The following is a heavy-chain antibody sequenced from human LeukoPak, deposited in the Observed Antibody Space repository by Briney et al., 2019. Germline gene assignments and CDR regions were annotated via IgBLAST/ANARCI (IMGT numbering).Heavy chain of an antibody. CDR1: GGSISSYY. V-gene: IGHV4-59*01. CDR2: IYYSGST. D-gene: IGHD2-15*01. CDR3: AGSYYYYGMDV. Sequence: KTSETLSLTCTVSGGSISSYYWSWIRQPPGKGLEWIGYIYYSGSTNYNPSLKSRVTISVDTSKNQFSLKLSSVTAADTAVYYCAGSYYYYGMDVWGQGTTVTVSS. J-gene: IGHJ6*02.